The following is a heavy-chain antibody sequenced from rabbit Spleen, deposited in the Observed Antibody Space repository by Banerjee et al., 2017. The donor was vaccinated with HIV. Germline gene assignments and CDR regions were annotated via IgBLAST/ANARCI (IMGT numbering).Heavy chain of an antibody. J-gene: IGHJ6*01. D-gene: IGHD8-1*01. CDR3: AGDTGTSFSTYGMDL. Sequence: QSLEESGGDLVKPGASLTLTCTASGVSFSISSYMCWVRQAPGKGLEWIACIDTGSSGFTYFATWAKGRFTCSKTSSTTVTLQMTRLTAADTATYFCAGDTGTSFSTYGMDLWGQGTLVTVS. V-gene: IGHV1S40*01. CDR1: GVSFSISSY. CDR2: IDTGSSGFT.